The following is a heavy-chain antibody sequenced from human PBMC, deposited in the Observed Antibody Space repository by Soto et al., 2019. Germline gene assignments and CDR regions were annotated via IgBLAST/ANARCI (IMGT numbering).Heavy chain of an antibody. J-gene: IGHJ6*02. CDR2: ISAYNGNT. V-gene: IGHV1-18*01. D-gene: IGHD2-2*01. CDR3: AREGGDIVVVPAAMMGRGLIMDV. CDR1: GYTFTSYG. Sequence: ASVKVSCKASGYTFTSYGISWVRQAPGQGLEWMGWISAYNGNTNYAQKLQGRVTMTTDTSTSTAYMELRSLRSDDTAVYYCAREGGDIVVVPAAMMGRGLIMDVWGQGTTVTVSS.